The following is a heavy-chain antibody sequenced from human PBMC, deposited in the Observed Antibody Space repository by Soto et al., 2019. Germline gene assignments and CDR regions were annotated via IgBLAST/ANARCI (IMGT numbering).Heavy chain of an antibody. CDR1: GFTFSSYV. J-gene: IGHJ4*02. CDR3: ALFDY. V-gene: IGHV3-30*03. Sequence: GSLRLSCAASGFTFSSYVMHWVRQVPGKGLEWVAVISYDGSNKYYADSVKGRFTISRDNSKNTLYLQMNSLRAEDTAVYYCALFDYWGQGTLVTVSS. CDR2: ISYDGSNK.